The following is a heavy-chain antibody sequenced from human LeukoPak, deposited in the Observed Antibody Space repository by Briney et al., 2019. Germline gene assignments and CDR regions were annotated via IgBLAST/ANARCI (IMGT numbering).Heavy chain of an antibody. Sequence: ASVKVSCKASGYTFTNYDINWVRQATGQGLEWMGWMNPNSGNTGYAQKFQGRVTMTRNTSISTAYMELSGLRSEDTVVYYCARGGLRFICSDHWGQGTLVTVSS. V-gene: IGHV1-8*01. D-gene: IGHD5-12*01. CDR1: GYTFTNYD. CDR2: MNPNSGNT. CDR3: ARGGLRFICSDH. J-gene: IGHJ4*02.